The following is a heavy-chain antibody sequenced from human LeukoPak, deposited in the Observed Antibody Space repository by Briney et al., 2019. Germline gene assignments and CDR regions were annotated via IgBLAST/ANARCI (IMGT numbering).Heavy chain of an antibody. CDR2: ISYDGSNK. D-gene: IGHD3-22*01. CDR1: GFTFSSYA. J-gene: IGHJ4*02. CDR3: AREEVYYDSSGYYYVTKYFDY. Sequence: GGSLRLSCAASGFTFSSYAMHWVRQAPGKGLEWVAVISYDGSNKYYADSVKGRFTISRDNSKNTLYLQMNSLRAEDTAVYYCAREEVYYDSSGYYYVTKYFDYWGQGTLVTVSS. V-gene: IGHV3-30-3*01.